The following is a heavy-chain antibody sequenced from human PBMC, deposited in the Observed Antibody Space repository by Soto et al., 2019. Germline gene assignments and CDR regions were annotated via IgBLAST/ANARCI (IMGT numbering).Heavy chain of an antibody. V-gene: IGHV5-51*01. D-gene: IGHD6-19*01. J-gene: IGHJ6*03. CDR1: GYSFTSYW. Sequence: GESLKISCKCSGYSFTSYWIVWVRQMPGKGLEWMGIIYPGDSDTRYSPSFQGQVTISADKSTSTAYLQWSSLKASDTAMYYCARSPIAVAGTYYYYYMDVWGKGTTVTVSS. CDR2: IYPGDSDT. CDR3: ARSPIAVAGTYYYYYMDV.